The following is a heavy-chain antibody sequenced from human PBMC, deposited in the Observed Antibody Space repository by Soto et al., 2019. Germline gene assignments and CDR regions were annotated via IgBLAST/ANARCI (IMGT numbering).Heavy chain of an antibody. CDR1: GYTFTGYY. D-gene: IGHD3-22*01. Sequence: ASVKVSCKASGYTFTGYYMHWVRQAPGQGLEWMGWINPNSGGTNYAQKFQGRVTMTRDTSISTAYMELSRLRSDDTAVYYCASLYYYDSSGYFRTSTFDYWGQGSLVTVSS. CDR3: ASLYYYDSSGYFRTSTFDY. J-gene: IGHJ4*02. V-gene: IGHV1-2*02. CDR2: INPNSGGT.